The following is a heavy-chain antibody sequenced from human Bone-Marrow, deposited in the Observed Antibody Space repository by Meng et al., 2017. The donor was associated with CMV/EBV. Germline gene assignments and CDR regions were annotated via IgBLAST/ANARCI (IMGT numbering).Heavy chain of an antibody. V-gene: IGHV3-30-3*01. CDR3: AKEGDFMATISAFDI. CDR2: ISDDGIHK. J-gene: IGHJ3*02. Sequence: GGSLRLSCAASGFTFTNYAMHWVRQAPGKGLEWMAVISDDGIHKYYADSVKGRFTISRDNSKNTLYLQMNSLRAEDTAVYYCAKEGDFMATISAFDIWGQGTMVTVSS. CDR1: GFTFTNYA. D-gene: IGHD5-12*01.